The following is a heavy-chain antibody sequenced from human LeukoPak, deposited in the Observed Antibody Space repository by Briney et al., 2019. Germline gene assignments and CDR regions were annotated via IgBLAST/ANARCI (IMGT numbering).Heavy chain of an antibody. D-gene: IGHD6-25*01. Sequence: GASVKVSCKASEYTFTGYYMHWVRQAPGQGLEWMGWINPNSGGTNYAPKLQGRVIMTTDTSISTAYMELSRLRSDDTAVYYCAREQAGFDYWGQGTLVTVSS. V-gene: IGHV1-2*02. J-gene: IGHJ4*02. CDR3: AREQAGFDY. CDR1: EYTFTGYY. CDR2: INPNSGGT.